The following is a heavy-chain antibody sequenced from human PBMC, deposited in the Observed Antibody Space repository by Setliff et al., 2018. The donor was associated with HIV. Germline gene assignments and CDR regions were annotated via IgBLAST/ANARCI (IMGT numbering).Heavy chain of an antibody. D-gene: IGHD4-17*01. CDR2: IYPGDSDA. CDR3: ARMGGRVDMTTATTFGYFQD. V-gene: IGHV5-51*01. CDR1: GYTFTNYW. Sequence: PGESLKISCKGSGYTFTNYWIGWVRQMPGKGLEWMGIIYPGDSDARYSPSFQGQVTISADKSISTADLQWTSLKASDTATYYCARMGGRVDMTTATTFGYFQDWGQGTLGTVS. J-gene: IGHJ1*01.